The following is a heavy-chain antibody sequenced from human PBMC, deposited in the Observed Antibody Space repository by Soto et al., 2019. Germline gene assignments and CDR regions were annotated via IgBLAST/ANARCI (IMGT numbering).Heavy chain of an antibody. D-gene: IGHD1-1*01. CDR1: GLSITNNY. J-gene: IGHJ4*02. Sequence: QVHLQESGPGLVKPSETLSLTCTVSGLSITNNYWSWIRQPPGKGLEWIGYIYYTGNTNYDPSLKSRVTMSVDTSKNQFSLNLGSLTAADTAIYYCARANWYSEYWGQGTLVIVSS. CDR3: ARANWYSEY. CDR2: IYYTGNT. V-gene: IGHV4-59*13.